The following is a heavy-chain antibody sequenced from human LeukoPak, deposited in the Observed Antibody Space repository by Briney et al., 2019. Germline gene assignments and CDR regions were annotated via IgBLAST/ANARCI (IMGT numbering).Heavy chain of an antibody. CDR1: GGSISSGGYY. CDR3: ARAATVTTDAPLSDY. J-gene: IGHJ4*02. D-gene: IGHD4-17*01. CDR2: IYYSGST. V-gene: IGHV4-31*03. Sequence: KSSETLSLTCTVSGGSISSGGYYWNWIRQHPGKGLEWIGYIYYSGSTYYNPSLKGRVTISVDTSKNQFSLKLSSVTAADTAVYYCARAATVTTDAPLSDYWGQGTRVTVSS.